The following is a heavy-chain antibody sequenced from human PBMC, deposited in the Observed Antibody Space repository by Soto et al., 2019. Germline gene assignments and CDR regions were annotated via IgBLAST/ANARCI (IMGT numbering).Heavy chain of an antibody. V-gene: IGHV3-30*18. D-gene: IGHD2-15*01. CDR1: GFTFSSYG. CDR3: AKDPDPRLYCSGGSCYSNYFDY. J-gene: IGHJ4*02. Sequence: GGSLRLSCAASGFTFSSYGMHWVRQAPGKGLEWVAVISYDGSNKYYADSVKGRFTISRDNSKNTLYLQMSSLRAEDTAVYYCAKDPDPRLYCSGGSCYSNYFDYWGQGTLVTVSS. CDR2: ISYDGSNK.